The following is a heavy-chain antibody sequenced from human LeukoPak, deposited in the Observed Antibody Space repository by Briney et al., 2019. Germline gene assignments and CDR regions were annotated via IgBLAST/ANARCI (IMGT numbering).Heavy chain of an antibody. J-gene: IGHJ4*02. Sequence: QSGGSLRLSCAASGFPFSTYWMNWIRQAPGKGLEWVANINQDGRTINYGDPVKGRFTISRDNARNSLYLQMTSLRVEDTALYYCATDRGYSTFDYWGQGTPVTVSS. CDR2: INQDGRTI. CDR3: ATDRGYSTFDY. CDR1: GFPFSTYW. D-gene: IGHD6-13*01. V-gene: IGHV3-7*01.